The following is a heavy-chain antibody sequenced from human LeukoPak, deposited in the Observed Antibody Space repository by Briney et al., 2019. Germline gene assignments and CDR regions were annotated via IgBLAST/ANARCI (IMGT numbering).Heavy chain of an antibody. CDR3: ARDRLRVPAARPDY. D-gene: IGHD2-2*01. CDR2: ISSSSSYI. CDR1: GFTFSSYS. J-gene: IGHJ4*02. V-gene: IGHV3-21*01. Sequence: GSLRLSCAASGFTFSSYSMNWVRQAPGKGLEWVSSISSSSSYIYYADSVKGRFTISRDNAKNSLYLQMNSLRAEDTAVYYCARDRLRVPAARPDYWGQGTLVTVSS.